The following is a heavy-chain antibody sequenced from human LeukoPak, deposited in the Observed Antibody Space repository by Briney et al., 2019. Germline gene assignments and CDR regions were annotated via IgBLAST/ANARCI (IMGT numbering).Heavy chain of an antibody. J-gene: IGHJ4*02. CDR2: IWYGGSNK. D-gene: IGHD2-2*02. CDR1: GFTFSSYG. V-gene: IGHV3-30*18. CDR3: AKDTARYCSTTSCYSFAFFDY. Sequence: PGRSLRLSCAASGFTFSSYGMHWVRQAPGKGLEWVAVIWYGGSNKYYADSVKGRFTISRDNSKNTLYLQMNSLRAEDTAVYYCAKDTARYCSTTSCYSFAFFDYWGQGTLVTVSS.